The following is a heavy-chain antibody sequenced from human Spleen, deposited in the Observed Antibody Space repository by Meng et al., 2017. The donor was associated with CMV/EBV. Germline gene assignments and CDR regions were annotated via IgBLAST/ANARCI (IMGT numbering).Heavy chain of an antibody. CDR1: GGTFSSYA. D-gene: IGHD6-6*01. J-gene: IGHJ6*02. CDR2: IIPILCTA. V-gene: IGHV1-69*05. Sequence: SVNVSCKASGGTFSSYAISWLRQAPGQGLQWMGGIIPILCTANYAQKFQGRVTITTDESTSKAYIELSSLRSEDTAVYYCARAGVEFRGIAARHYNYYYGMDVWGQGTTVTVSS. CDR3: ARAGVEFRGIAARHYNYYYGMDV.